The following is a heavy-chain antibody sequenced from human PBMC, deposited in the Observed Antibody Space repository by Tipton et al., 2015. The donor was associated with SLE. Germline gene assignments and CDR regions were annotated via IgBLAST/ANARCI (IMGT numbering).Heavy chain of an antibody. CDR3: ARGRYCSSTSCFSRYYYYYMDV. CDR2: INHSGST. D-gene: IGHD2-2*01. CDR1: GGSFSGYY. Sequence: LRLSCAVYGGSFSGYYWSWIRQPPGKGLEWIGEINHSGSTNYNPSLKSRFTISVDTSTNQFSLKLGSVTAADTAVYYCARGRYCSSTSCFSRYYYYYMDVWGKGTTVTVSS. J-gene: IGHJ6*03. V-gene: IGHV4-34*01.